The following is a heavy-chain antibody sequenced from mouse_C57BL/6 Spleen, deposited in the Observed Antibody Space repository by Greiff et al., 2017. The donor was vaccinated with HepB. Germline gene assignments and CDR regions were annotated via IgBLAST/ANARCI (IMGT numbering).Heavy chain of an antibody. D-gene: IGHD1-1*01. J-gene: IGHJ1*03. Sequence: VQLQQSGPELVKPGASVKISCKASGYSFTGYYMNWVKQSPEKSLEWIGEINPSTGGTTYNQKFKAKATLTVDKSSSTAYMQLKSLTSEDSAVYYCARFPITTVVATNWYFDVWGTGTTVTVSS. CDR1: GYSFTGYY. V-gene: IGHV1-42*01. CDR2: INPSTGGT. CDR3: ARFPITTVVATNWYFDV.